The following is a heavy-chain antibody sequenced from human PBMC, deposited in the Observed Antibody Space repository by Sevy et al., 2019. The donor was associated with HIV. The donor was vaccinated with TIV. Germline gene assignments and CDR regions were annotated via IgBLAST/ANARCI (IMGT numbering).Heavy chain of an antibody. CDR3: ARGRNFYLDH. V-gene: IGHV1-18*01. CDR2: VTARKGDT. CDR1: GFSLLDYS. D-gene: IGHD4-4*01. J-gene: IGHJ4*02. Sequence: ASVNVSCKTSGFSLLDYSVAWVRQAPGQGFEWMGWVTARKGDTKYAQKVEGRVTMTTDSSRKTVYMELRSLTSDDTAIYYCARGRNFYLDHWAQGSRVTVSS.